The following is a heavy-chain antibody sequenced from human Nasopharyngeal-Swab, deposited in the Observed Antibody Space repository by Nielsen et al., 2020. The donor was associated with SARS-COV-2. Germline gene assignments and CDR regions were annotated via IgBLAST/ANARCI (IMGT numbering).Heavy chain of an antibody. CDR2: IYPGDSDT. J-gene: IGHJ6*03. D-gene: IGHD4-23*01. CDR3: ARQFAVITPGDYYYMDV. V-gene: IGHV5-51*01. CDR1: GYSFTSYW. Sequence: GGSLRLSCKGSGYSFTSYWIGWVRQMPGKGLEWMGIIYPGDSDTRYSPSFQGQVTISADKSISTAYLQWSSLKASDTAMYYCARQFAVITPGDYYYMDVWGKGTTVTVSS.